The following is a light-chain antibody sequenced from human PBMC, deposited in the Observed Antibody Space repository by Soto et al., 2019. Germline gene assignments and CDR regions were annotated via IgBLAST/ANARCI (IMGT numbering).Light chain of an antibody. Sequence: TVMTQSPATPSVSPGESATISCRAGQSVSSALAWYQQKAGQAPRLLIYEASTRATGIPARFSGSGSGTEFTLTVNSMQSEDFAVYYCQQYNNWPLTFGGGTKVDIK. CDR3: QQYNNWPLT. CDR2: EAS. V-gene: IGKV3-15*01. J-gene: IGKJ4*01. CDR1: QSVSSA.